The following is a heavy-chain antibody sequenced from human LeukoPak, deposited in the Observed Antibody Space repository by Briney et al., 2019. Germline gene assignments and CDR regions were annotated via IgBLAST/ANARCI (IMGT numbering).Heavy chain of an antibody. CDR2: VYYSGRT. Sequence: SETLSLTWTVSGGSISGSDYYWGWIRQPPGKGLEWIGSVYYSGRTFYNPSLKSRVAISVDTSKNQFSLNLISVTAADTAVYYCARDDGRGVVTPYWGQGTLVTVSS. J-gene: IGHJ4*02. CDR3: ARDDGRGVVTPY. V-gene: IGHV4-39*07. CDR1: GGSISGSDYY. D-gene: IGHD2-21*02.